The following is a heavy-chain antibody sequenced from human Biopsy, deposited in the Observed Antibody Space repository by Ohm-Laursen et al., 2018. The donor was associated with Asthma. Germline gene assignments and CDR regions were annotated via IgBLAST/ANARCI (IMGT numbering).Heavy chain of an antibody. CDR3: ARGYSGTDRIVYYYSGMEV. J-gene: IGHJ6*02. D-gene: IGHD5-12*01. CDR2: LITVLGTA. Sequence: SVKVSCKSSGDSLGSFINYAISWARQAPRQGLEWMGGLITVLGTADYAPMFEGRVTITADESTSTAYLELTSLRFEDTAVYYCARGYSGTDRIVYYYSGMEVWGQGTTVTVSS. CDR1: GDSLGSFINYA. V-gene: IGHV1-69*13.